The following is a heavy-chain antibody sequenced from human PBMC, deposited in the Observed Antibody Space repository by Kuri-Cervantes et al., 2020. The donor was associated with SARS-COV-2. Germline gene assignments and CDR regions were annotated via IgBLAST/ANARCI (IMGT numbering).Heavy chain of an antibody. CDR1: GGPISSYY. CDR2: IYTSGST. Sequence: GSLRLSCTVSGGPISSYYWSWIRQPAGKGLEWIGRIYTSGSTNYNPTLKSRVTMSVDTSKNQFSLKLSSVTAADTAVYYCARLSCSGGSCLWAFDIWGQGTMVTVSS. J-gene: IGHJ3*02. V-gene: IGHV4-4*07. CDR3: ARLSCSGGSCLWAFDI. D-gene: IGHD2-15*01.